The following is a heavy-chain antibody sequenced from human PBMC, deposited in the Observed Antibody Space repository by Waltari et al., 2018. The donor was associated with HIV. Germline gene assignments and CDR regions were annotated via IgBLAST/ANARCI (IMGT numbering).Heavy chain of an antibody. CDR2: IKPDGTQT. J-gene: IGHJ4*02. Sequence: EVRLVESGGGLGQPGGSLSLSCAGSGFTFSRYWMNWVRQTPGKGLEWVSLIKPDGTQTDYADSVKGRFTISRDNAKSTLHVQLNALSVEDTALYLCTGDTFGNDDFWGQGVLVTVSS. D-gene: IGHD1-1*01. CDR3: TGDTFGNDDF. CDR1: GFTFSRYW. V-gene: IGHV3-74*01.